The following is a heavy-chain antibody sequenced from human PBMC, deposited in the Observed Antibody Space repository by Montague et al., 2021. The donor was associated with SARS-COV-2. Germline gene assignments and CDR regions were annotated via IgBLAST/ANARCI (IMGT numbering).Heavy chain of an antibody. CDR3: ARGWVATIPHMDN. CDR1: GDSVASNSAA. CDR2: TYYRSKWHN. Sequence: CAISGDSVASNSAAWDWIRHSPSRGLEWLGRTYYRSKWHNDYAVSVKSRITINPDTSKNQFSLQLKSVTPEDTAVYYCARGWVATIPHMDNWGQGSLVIVSS. J-gene: IGHJ4*02. V-gene: IGHV6-1*01. D-gene: IGHD5-12*01.